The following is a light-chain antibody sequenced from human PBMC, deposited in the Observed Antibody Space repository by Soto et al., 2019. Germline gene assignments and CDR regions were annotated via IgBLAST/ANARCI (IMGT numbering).Light chain of an antibody. Sequence: IVMTQSPDSLAVSLGERATINCKSSRSLLYSFNNKNYLAWYQQKPGKAPKLLIYDASTLESGVPSRFSGSRSGTEFTLTISSLQPDDFATYYCQQYNSYSWTFGQGTKVDIK. V-gene: IGKV4-1*01. CDR1: RSLLYSFNNKNY. CDR3: QQYNSYSWT. CDR2: DAS. J-gene: IGKJ1*01.